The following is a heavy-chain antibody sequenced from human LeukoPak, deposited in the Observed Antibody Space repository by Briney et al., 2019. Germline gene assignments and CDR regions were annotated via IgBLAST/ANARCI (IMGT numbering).Heavy chain of an antibody. J-gene: IGHJ4*02. V-gene: IGHV3-53*01. CDR1: GFTVSNNY. Sequence: GGSLRPSCKASGFTVSNNYMNWVRQAPGKGLEWVALIYSGGTTNYADSVKGRFTISRDNSKNTLYLQMTNVRVEDTAVYYCARDPPGIAASVSGGWGQGTLVTVSS. CDR3: ARDPPGIAASVSGG. CDR2: IYSGGTT. D-gene: IGHD6-13*01.